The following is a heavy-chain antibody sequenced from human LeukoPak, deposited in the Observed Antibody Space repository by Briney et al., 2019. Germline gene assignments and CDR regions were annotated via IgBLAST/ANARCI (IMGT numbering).Heavy chain of an antibody. CDR3: ASFPEDTYGDYNY. Sequence: GGSLRLSCVASGLPIADFAMHWVRQAPGKGLEWVSLISGDGVSTFYADSVKGRFTISRDNSKNSLYLQMNSLRTEDTALYYCASFPEDTYGDYNYWGQGTLVTVSS. CDR2: ISGDGVST. J-gene: IGHJ4*02. D-gene: IGHD4-17*01. CDR1: GLPIADFA. V-gene: IGHV3-43*02.